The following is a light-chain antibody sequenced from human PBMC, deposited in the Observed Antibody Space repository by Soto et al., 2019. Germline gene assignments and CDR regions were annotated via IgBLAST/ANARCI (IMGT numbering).Light chain of an antibody. V-gene: IGKV3-20*01. Sequence: EIVLTQSPGTLSLSPGERATLSCRASQSVSSNYLAWYQQKPGQAPRLLIYGASNRATGIPDRFSGSGSGTDFTLTISRLEPEDFALYYCQHYQSGHPITFGQGTRLEIK. CDR3: QHYQSGHPIT. CDR1: QSVSSNY. CDR2: GAS. J-gene: IGKJ5*01.